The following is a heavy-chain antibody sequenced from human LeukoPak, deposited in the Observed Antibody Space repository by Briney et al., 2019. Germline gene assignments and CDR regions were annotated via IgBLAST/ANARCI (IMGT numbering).Heavy chain of an antibody. V-gene: IGHV1-18*01. CDR2: ISAYNGNT. CDR3: AREDKGYYFDY. CDR1: GYTFTSYG. J-gene: IGHJ4*02. Sequence: ASVKVSCKASGYTFTSYGISWVRQAPGQGLEWMGWISAYNGNTNYAQKRQGRVTMTTDTSTSTAYMELSRPRSDDTAVYYCAREDKGYYFDYWGQGTLVTVSS.